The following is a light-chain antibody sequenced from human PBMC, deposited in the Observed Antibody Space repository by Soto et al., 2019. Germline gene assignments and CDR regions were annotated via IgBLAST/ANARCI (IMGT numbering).Light chain of an antibody. V-gene: IGKV4-1*01. CDR3: QQYGSSVT. Sequence: DIVMPPSPESMAVSLGERATIDFTSDQTVLYSSNNKNYLAWYQQKPGQPPKLLIYWASTRESGVPDRFSGSGSGTDFTLTISSLQAEDVAVYYCQQYGSSVTFGGGTKVDIK. CDR2: WAS. J-gene: IGKJ4*01. CDR1: QTVLYSSNNKNY.